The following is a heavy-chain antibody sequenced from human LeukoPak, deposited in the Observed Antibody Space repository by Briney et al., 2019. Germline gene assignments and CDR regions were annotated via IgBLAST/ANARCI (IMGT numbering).Heavy chain of an antibody. CDR2: ISYDGSNK. V-gene: IGHV3-30*18. Sequence: GRSLRLSCAASGFTFSSYGVHWVRQAPGKGLEWVAVISYDGSNKYYADSVKGRFTISRDNSKNTLYLQMNSLRAEDTAVYYCAKAEYSSGWYQDYWGQGTLVTVSS. CDR1: GFTFSSYG. J-gene: IGHJ4*02. D-gene: IGHD6-19*01. CDR3: AKAEYSSGWYQDY.